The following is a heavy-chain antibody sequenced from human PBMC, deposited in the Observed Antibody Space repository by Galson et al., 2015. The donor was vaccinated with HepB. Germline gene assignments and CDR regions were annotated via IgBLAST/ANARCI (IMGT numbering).Heavy chain of an antibody. V-gene: IGHV3-33*08. D-gene: IGHD2-21*02. CDR1: GFHFSSYG. CDR2: IWHDGSEK. J-gene: IGHJ3*01. Sequence: SLRLSCATSGFHFSSYGMHWVRQAPGKGLEWVSLIWHDGSEKYYTESVKGRFTISRDNSGEMVYLQMNNLRVDDTAIYYCARPPLVVVTAHDALEFWGRGTVVTVSS. CDR3: ARPPLVVVTAHDALEF.